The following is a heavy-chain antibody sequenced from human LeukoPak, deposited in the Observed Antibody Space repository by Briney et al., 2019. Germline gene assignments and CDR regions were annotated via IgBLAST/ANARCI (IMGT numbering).Heavy chain of an antibody. Sequence: PSETLSLTCTVSGGSISSSSYYWGWIRQPPGEGLEWIGSIYYSGSTYYNPSLKSRVTISVDTSKNQFSLKLSSVTAADTAVYYCARVYSSTWYPIDYWGQGTLVTVSS. CDR2: IYYSGST. J-gene: IGHJ4*02. D-gene: IGHD6-13*01. CDR1: GGSISSSSYY. CDR3: ARVYSSTWYPIDY. V-gene: IGHV4-39*01.